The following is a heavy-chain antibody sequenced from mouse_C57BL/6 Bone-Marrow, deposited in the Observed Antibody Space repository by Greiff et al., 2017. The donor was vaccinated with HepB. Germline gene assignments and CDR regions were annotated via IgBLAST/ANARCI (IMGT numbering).Heavy chain of an antibody. CDR3: ARGGVRRSAMDY. D-gene: IGHD2-14*01. Sequence: QVQLQQSGAELARPGASVKLSCKASGYTFTSYGISWVKQRTGQGLEWIGEIYPRSGNTYYNEKFKGKATLTADKSSSTAYMELRSLTSEDSAVYFCARGGVRRSAMDYWGQGTSVTVSS. CDR1: GYTFTSYG. J-gene: IGHJ4*01. CDR2: IYPRSGNT. V-gene: IGHV1-81*01.